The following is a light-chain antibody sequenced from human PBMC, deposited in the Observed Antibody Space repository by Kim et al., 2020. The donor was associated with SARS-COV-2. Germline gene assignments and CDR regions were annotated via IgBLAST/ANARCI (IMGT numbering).Light chain of an antibody. CDR3: NYRDSSGNHL. CDR1: SLRTSY. Sequence: VDWGQTVRITCRGDSLRTSYATWYQQRPGQAPILVIYGKNSRPSVIPDRFSGSSSGNTASLTITGAQAEDEADYHCNYRDSSGNHLFGGGTQLTVL. J-gene: IGLJ2*01. CDR2: GKN. V-gene: IGLV3-19*01.